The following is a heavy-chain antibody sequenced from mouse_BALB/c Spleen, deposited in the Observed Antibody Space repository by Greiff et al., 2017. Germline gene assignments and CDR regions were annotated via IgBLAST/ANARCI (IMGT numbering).Heavy chain of an antibody. D-gene: IGHD2-12*01. J-gene: IGHJ4*01. CDR1: GYSFTGYY. Sequence: LVKTGASVKISCKASGYSFTGYYMHWVKQSHGKSLEWIGYISCYNGATSYNQKFKGKATFTVDTSSSTAYMQFNSLTSEDSAVFSCAKSDSYYPGAMDYWGQGTSVTVSS. CDR3: AKSDSYYPGAMDY. V-gene: IGHV1S34*01. CDR2: ISCYNGAT.